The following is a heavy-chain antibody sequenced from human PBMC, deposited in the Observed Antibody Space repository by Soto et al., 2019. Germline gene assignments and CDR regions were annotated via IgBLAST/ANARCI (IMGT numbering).Heavy chain of an antibody. J-gene: IGHJ6*02. CDR3: ARNPHYYGSGSYEAGIYYGMDV. Sequence: GGSLRLSCAASGFTFRNYGMNWVRQAPGKGLEWVSYIGIGSSTTYYADSVKGRFTISRDNAKNSLYLQMNSLRSEDTAVYYCARNPHYYGSGSYEAGIYYGMDVWGQGTTVTVSS. CDR2: IGIGSSTT. V-gene: IGHV3-48*01. D-gene: IGHD3-10*01. CDR1: GFTFRNYG.